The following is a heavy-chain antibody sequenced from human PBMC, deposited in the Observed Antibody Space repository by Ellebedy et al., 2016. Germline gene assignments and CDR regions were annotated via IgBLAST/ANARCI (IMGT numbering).Heavy chain of an antibody. J-gene: IGHJ4*02. Sequence: ASVKVSXKASGYSFTGYSMHWVRQAPGEGLEWMGWINPKTGATKYGEKFQGRVTMTSDTSITTAYVELNWLTSEDTAMYYCARSGALDFWGQGTLVIVSS. CDR3: ARSGALDF. D-gene: IGHD4-17*01. CDR2: INPKTGAT. V-gene: IGHV1-2*02. CDR1: GYSFTGYS.